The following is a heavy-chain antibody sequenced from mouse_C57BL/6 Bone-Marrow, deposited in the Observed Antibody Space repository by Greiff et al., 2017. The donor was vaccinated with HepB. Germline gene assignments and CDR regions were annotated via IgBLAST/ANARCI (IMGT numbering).Heavy chain of an antibody. CDR3: ARGTLVATDYFDY. J-gene: IGHJ2*01. Sequence: QVQLQQPGAELVRPGSSVKLSCKASGYTFTSYWMHWVKQRPIQGLEWIGNIDPSDSETHYNQKFKDKATLTVDKSSSTAYMQLSSLTSEDSAVYYCARGTLVATDYFDYWGQGTTLTVSS. V-gene: IGHV1-52*01. CDR1: GYTFTSYW. D-gene: IGHD1-1*01. CDR2: IDPSDSET.